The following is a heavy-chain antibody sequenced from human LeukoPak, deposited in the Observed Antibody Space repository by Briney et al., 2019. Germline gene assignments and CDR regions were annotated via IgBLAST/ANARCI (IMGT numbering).Heavy chain of an antibody. CDR2: IKQDESEI. V-gene: IGHV3-7*03. D-gene: IGHD2-21*01. CDR3: AKDFRIGYSAHFDY. J-gene: IGHJ4*02. CDR1: GFTFSSYW. Sequence: GGSLRLSCAASGFTFSSYWMSWVRQAPGKGLEWVANIKQDESEIYYVGSAKGRFTISRDNAKSSLYLQMNSLRGEDTAVYYCAKDFRIGYSAHFDYWGQGALVTVSS.